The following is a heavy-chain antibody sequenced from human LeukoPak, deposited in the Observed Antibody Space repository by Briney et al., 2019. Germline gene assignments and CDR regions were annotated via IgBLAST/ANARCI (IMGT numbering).Heavy chain of an antibody. CDR3: AKYRASYRFLEWLLDY. D-gene: IGHD3-3*01. Sequence: GGSLRLSCAASGFTFSNYAMSWVRQAPGKGLEWVSAISSSSSGTYYPDSVRGRFTISRDNSKNMVYLQMNSLRAEDTAVYYCAKYRASYRFLEWLLDYWGQGTLVTVSS. CDR1: GFTFSNYA. J-gene: IGHJ4*02. V-gene: IGHV3-23*01. CDR2: ISSSSSGT.